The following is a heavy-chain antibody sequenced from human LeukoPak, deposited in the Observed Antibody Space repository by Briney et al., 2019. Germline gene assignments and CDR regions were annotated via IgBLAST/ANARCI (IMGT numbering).Heavy chain of an antibody. CDR1: GGSISSYY. Sequence: PSETLSLTCTVSGGSISSYYWSWIRQPPGEGLEWIGYIYYSGSTNYNPSLKSRVTISVDTSKNQFSLKLSSVTAADTAVYYCARETGYYDILTGDYEPVNWFDPWGQGTLVTVSS. J-gene: IGHJ5*02. CDR3: ARETGYYDILTGDYEPVNWFDP. D-gene: IGHD3-9*01. CDR2: IYYSGST. V-gene: IGHV4-59*01.